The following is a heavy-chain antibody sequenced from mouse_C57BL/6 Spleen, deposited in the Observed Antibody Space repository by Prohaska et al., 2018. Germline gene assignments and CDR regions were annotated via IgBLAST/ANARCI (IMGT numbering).Heavy chain of an antibody. CDR2: INPNNGGT. Sequence: HGKSLEWIGDINPNNGGTSYNQKFKGKATLTVDKSSSTAYMELRSLTSEDSAVYYCARGGNGNYIFDYWGQGTTLTVSS. V-gene: IGHV1-26*01. D-gene: IGHD2-1*01. J-gene: IGHJ2*01. CDR3: ARGGNGNYIFDY.